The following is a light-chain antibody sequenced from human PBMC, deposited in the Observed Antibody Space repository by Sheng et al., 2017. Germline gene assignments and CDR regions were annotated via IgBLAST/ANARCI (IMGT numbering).Light chain of an antibody. CDR1: Y. V-gene: IGLV2-14*03. CDR2: DFT. CDR3: SSFTSSASYV. Sequence: QSALTQPASVSGSPGQSITISCTGAYVSWYQQHPGEAPKLIIYDFTNRPSGVSNRFSGSKSGNTASLTISGLQAEDEADYYCSSFTSSASYVFGTVTKVTVL. J-gene: IGLJ1*01.